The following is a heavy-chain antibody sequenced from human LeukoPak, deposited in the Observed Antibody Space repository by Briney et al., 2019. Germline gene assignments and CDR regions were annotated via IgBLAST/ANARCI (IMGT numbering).Heavy chain of an antibody. V-gene: IGHV1-2*02. CDR1: GYSFTDFH. Sequence: GASVKVSCKTSGYSFTDFHLHWVRQAPGQGLEWMGWINPKTGGTKFALKFQGRVTMTRDTSNSTVLDLNRLKSDDTAVYYCARDGGFYYESGGYYYGGRGTQVTVSS. CDR3: ARDGGFYYESGGYYY. CDR2: INPKTGGT. D-gene: IGHD3-22*01. J-gene: IGHJ4*02.